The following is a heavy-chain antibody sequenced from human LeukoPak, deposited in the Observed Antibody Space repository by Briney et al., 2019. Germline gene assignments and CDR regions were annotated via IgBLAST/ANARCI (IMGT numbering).Heavy chain of an antibody. CDR1: GYSISSGYY. V-gene: IGHV4-38-2*02. CDR2: IYYSGST. Sequence: PSETLSLTCTVSGYSISSGYYWGWIRQPPGKGLEWIGSIYYSGSTYYNPSLKSRVTISVDTSKNQFSLKLSSVTAADTAVYYCARDEVSGYSYGYLFRSFDYWGQGTLVTVSS. J-gene: IGHJ4*02. D-gene: IGHD5-18*01. CDR3: ARDEVSGYSYGYLFRSFDY.